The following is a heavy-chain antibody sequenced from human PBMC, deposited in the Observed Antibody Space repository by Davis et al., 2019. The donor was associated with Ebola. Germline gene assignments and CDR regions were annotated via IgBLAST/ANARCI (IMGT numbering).Heavy chain of an antibody. CDR2: IYHSGST. CDR3: ARGAGRYYDSSGYYYNWFDP. D-gene: IGHD3-22*01. CDR1: GGSISSGGYS. V-gene: IGHV4-30-2*01. Sequence: PSETLSLTCAVSGGSISSGGYSWSWIRQPPGKGLEWIGYIYHSGSTYYNPSLKSRVTISVDRSKNQFSLKLSSVTAADTAVYYCARGAGRYYDSSGYYYNWFDPWGQGTLVTVSS. J-gene: IGHJ5*02.